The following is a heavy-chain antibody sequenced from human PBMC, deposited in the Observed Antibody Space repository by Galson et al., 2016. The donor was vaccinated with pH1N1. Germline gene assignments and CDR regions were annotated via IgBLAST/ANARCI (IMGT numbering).Heavy chain of an antibody. D-gene: IGHD4-17*01. CDR1: GFSIRSSGMG. J-gene: IGHJ4*02. Sequence: PALVKPTQTLTLTCTFSGFSIRSSGMGVGWIRQPPGKALEWLALIYWDDDKRYSPSLKSRLTITKDTSKNQVVLTMTNMDPVDTATYYCARFFYGDYVDYFDYWGQGTLVTVSS. CDR2: IYWDDDK. V-gene: IGHV2-5*02. CDR3: ARFFYGDYVDYFDY.